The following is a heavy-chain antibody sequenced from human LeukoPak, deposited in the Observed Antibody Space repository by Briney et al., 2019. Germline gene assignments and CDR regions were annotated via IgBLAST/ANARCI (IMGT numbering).Heavy chain of an antibody. Sequence: GGSLRLSCAASGFTFSSYAMHWVRQAPGRGLEWVAVISYDGSNKYYADSVKGRFTISRDNSKNTLYLQMNSLRAEDTAVYYCARAGSHWHYVYWGQGTVVTVSS. D-gene: IGHD3-10*01. V-gene: IGHV3-30-3*01. CDR2: ISYDGSNK. CDR3: ARAGSHWHYVY. J-gene: IGHJ4*02. CDR1: GFTFSSYA.